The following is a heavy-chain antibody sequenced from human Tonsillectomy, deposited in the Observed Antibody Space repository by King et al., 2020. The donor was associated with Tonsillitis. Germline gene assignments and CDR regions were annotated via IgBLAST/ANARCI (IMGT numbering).Heavy chain of an antibody. CDR3: ARVGADYGSGTYWSDAFDI. Sequence: QLVQSGAEVKKPGESLKISCKGSGYSFTSCWIGWVRQMPGKGLEWMGIIYPGDSDTRYSPSFQGQVTISADKSISTAYLQWSSLKASDTAMYYCARVGADYGSGTYWSDAFDIWGQGTMVTVSS. D-gene: IGHD3-10*01. CDR2: IYPGDSDT. V-gene: IGHV5-51*01. J-gene: IGHJ3*02. CDR1: GYSFTSCW.